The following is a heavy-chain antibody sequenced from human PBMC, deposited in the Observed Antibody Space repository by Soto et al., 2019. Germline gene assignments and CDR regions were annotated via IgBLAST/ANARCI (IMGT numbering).Heavy chain of an antibody. D-gene: IGHD1-1*01. CDR2: ISAYNGNT. CDR3: AREVVQYEGPRWFDP. CDR1: RYPFTSYG. V-gene: IGHV1-18*04. J-gene: IGHJ5*02. Sequence: GSVKVSSKASRYPFTSYGTSLVRQAPGQGLEWMGWISAYNGNTNYAQKLQGRVTMTTDTSTSTAYMELRSLRSDDTAVYYCAREVVQYEGPRWFDPWGQGTLVTVSS.